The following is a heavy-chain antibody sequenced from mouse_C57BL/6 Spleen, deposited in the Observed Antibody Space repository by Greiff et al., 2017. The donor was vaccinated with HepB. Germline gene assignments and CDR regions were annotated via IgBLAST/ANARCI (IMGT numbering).Heavy chain of an antibody. V-gene: IGHV1-61*01. D-gene: IGHD1-1*01. CDR1: GYTFTSYW. Sequence: QVQLQQPGAELVRPGSSVKLSCKASGYTFTSYWMDWVKQRPGQGLEWIGNIYPSDSETHYNQKFKDKATLTVDKSSSTAYMQLSSLTSEDSAVYYCARGGDYYGRDWYFDVWGTGTTVTVSS. CDR2: IYPSDSET. J-gene: IGHJ1*03. CDR3: ARGGDYYGRDWYFDV.